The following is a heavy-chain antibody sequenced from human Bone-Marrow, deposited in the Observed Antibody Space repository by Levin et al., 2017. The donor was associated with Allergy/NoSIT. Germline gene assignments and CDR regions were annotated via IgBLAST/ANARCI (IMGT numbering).Heavy chain of an antibody. J-gene: IGHJ3*02. CDR2: IYHVGNT. Sequence: SETLSLTCGVSGGSISSGSYSWSWIRQPPGKGLEWIGYIYHVGNTQYNPSLKSRVTISVDRSKNQFSLKLNSVTAADTAVYYCARGGHFVAVTAVPYPFDIWGQGTMVTVSS. CDR1: GGSISSGSYS. CDR3: ARGGHFVAVTAVPYPFDI. D-gene: IGHD2-21*02. V-gene: IGHV4-30-2*01.